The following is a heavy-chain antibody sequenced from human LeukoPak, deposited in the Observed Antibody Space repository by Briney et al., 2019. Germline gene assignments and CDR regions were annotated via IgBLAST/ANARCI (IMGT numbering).Heavy chain of an antibody. CDR3: ARDHNYAFDN. J-gene: IGHJ4*02. V-gene: IGHV3-7*01. D-gene: IGHD1-1*01. CDR1: GFTFSSYW. Sequence: GGSLRLSCAASGFTFSSYWMSWVRQAPGKGLEWVANIKQDGSEKYYVDSVKGRFTISGDSAKNSLYLQMNSLRVEDTAVYFCARDHNYAFDNWGQGTLVIVSS. CDR2: IKQDGSEK.